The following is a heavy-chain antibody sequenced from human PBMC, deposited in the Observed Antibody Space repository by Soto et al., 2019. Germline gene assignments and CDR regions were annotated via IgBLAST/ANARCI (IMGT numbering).Heavy chain of an antibody. J-gene: IGHJ4*02. CDR1: GYTFTSYG. CDR3: ARDRPELRYFDWLLAFDY. Sequence: ASVKVSCKASGYTFTSYGISWVRQAPGQGLEWMGWISAYNGNTNYAQKLQGRVTMTTDASTSTAYMELRSLRSDDTAAYYCARDRPELRYFDWLLAFDYWGQGTLVTVSS. CDR2: ISAYNGNT. V-gene: IGHV1-18*01. D-gene: IGHD3-9*01.